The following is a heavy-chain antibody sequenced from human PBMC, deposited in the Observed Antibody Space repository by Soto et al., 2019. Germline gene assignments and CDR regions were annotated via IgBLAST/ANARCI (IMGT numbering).Heavy chain of an antibody. Sequence: SVKVSCKASGGTFSSYAISWVRQAPGQGLEWMGGIIPIFGTASYAQKFQGRVTITADESTSTAYMELSSLRSEDTAVYYCATHSADGYCSSTSCYGSWFDPWGQGTLVTVSS. CDR2: IIPIFGTA. CDR1: GGTFSSYA. CDR3: ATHSADGYCSSTSCYGSWFDP. D-gene: IGHD2-2*01. V-gene: IGHV1-69*13. J-gene: IGHJ5*02.